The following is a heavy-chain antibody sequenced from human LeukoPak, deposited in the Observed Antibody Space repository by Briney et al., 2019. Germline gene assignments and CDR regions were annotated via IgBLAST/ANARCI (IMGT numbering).Heavy chain of an antibody. CDR2: INHSGST. Sequence: SETLSLTCAVYGGSFSGYYWSWIRQPPGKGLEWIGEINHSGSTNYNPSLKSRVTISVDTSKNRFSLKLSSVTAADTAVYYCARRFTEGRKKRGYCSGGSCYSSYMDVWGKGTTVTISS. J-gene: IGHJ6*03. V-gene: IGHV4-34*01. CDR3: ARRFTEGRKKRGYCSGGSCYSSYMDV. CDR1: GGSFSGYY. D-gene: IGHD2-15*01.